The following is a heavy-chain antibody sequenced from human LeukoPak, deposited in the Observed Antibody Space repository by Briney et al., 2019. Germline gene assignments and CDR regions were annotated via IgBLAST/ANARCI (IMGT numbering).Heavy chain of an antibody. CDR3: ARAQSGSYIY. Sequence: ASVKVSCRASGGTFSSYAISWVRQAPGQGLEWMGGIIPILGTANYAQKFQGRVTITTDESTSTAYMELSSPRSEDTAVYYCARAQSGSYIYWGQGTLVTVSS. D-gene: IGHD1-26*01. V-gene: IGHV1-69*05. CDR2: IIPILGTA. J-gene: IGHJ4*02. CDR1: GGTFSSYA.